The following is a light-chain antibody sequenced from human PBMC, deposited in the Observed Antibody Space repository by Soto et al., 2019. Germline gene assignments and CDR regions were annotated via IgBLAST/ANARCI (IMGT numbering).Light chain of an antibody. V-gene: IGKV3-15*01. CDR1: QSVGSN. J-gene: IGKJ1*01. CDR2: AVS. CDR3: QQYNNWPPMWT. Sequence: EILMTQSPVTLSVSPGERATLSCRASQSVGSNVAWYQQKPGQAPRLLIYAVSTRATGIPARFSGSGSGTEFTLTINSLQSEDFAVYYCQQYNNWPPMWTFGQGTKVDIK.